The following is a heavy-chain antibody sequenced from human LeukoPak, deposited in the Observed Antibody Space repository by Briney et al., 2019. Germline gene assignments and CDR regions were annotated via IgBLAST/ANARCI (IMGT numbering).Heavy chain of an antibody. CDR1: GFTFSSYG. V-gene: IGHV3-23*01. CDR3: AKDRRQLANFDY. CDR2: FGGGGGPT. D-gene: IGHD6-13*01. J-gene: IGHJ4*02. Sequence: GGSLRLSCVASGFTFSSYGMSWVRQAPGKGLEGVSGFGGGGGPTYYADSVKGRFTISRDNSKNTLYLQMNSLRADDTAVYYCAKDRRQLANFDYWGQGTLVTVSS.